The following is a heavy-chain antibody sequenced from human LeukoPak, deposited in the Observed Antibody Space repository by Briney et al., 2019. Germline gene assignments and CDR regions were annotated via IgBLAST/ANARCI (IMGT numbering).Heavy chain of an antibody. J-gene: IGHJ4*02. CDR2: IDPSDSYT. CDR3: ARQGFVVVVAAPDY. Sequence: GESLKISCKGSGYSFTSYWISRVRQMPGKGLEWMGRIDPSDSYTNYSPSFQGHVTISADKSISTAYLQWSSLKASDTAMYYCARQGFVVVVAAPDYWGQGTLVTVSS. V-gene: IGHV5-10-1*01. CDR1: GYSFTSYW. D-gene: IGHD2-15*01.